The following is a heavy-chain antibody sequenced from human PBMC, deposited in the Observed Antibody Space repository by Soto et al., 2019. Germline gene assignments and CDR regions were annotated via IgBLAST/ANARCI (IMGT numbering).Heavy chain of an antibody. J-gene: IGHJ4*02. D-gene: IGHD3-16*02. CDR2: ISYDGSDK. CDR1: GFMFSDCG. V-gene: IGHV3-30*19. Sequence: GGSLRLSCAASGFMFSDCGMHWVRQAPGKGLEWVASISYDGSDKYYADSVKGRFTISRDNSKNTLSVEMDSLRAEDTAVYYCARDRLRLGELSLLGYFDYWGQGTLVTVSS. CDR3: ARDRLRLGELSLLGYFDY.